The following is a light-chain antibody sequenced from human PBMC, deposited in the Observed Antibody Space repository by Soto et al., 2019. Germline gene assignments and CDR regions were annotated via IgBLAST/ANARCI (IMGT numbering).Light chain of an antibody. CDR1: QSVSTN. CDR3: QQYINWPPYT. Sequence: EIVMTQSPATLSVSPGESATLSCRASQSVSTNLAWYQQNPGQAPRLLIYGASTRATGVPARFSGSGSGTDFTLTISSLQSEDFAVYYCQQYINWPPYTFGQGTKLEIK. CDR2: GAS. V-gene: IGKV3-15*01. J-gene: IGKJ2*01.